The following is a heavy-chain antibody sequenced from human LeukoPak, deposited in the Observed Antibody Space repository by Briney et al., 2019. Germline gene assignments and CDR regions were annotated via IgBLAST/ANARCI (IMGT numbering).Heavy chain of an antibody. CDR3: ARDRPYSSGWLGYFDY. J-gene: IGHJ4*02. CDR1: GFXFSSYA. D-gene: IGHD6-19*01. V-gene: IGHV3-30-3*01. Sequence: SLRLSCAASGFXFSSYAMHWVRQAPGKGLEWXXVISYDGSNKYYADSVKGRFTISRDNSKNTLYLQMNSLRAEDTAVYYCARDRPYSSGWLGYFDYWGQGTLVTVSS. CDR2: ISYDGSNK.